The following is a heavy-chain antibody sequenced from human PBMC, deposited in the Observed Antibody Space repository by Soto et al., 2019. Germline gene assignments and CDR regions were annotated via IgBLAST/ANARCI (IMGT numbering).Heavy chain of an antibody. J-gene: IGHJ4*02. Sequence: WASVKVSGRASGGSFDNYAFSWVRQAPGQGLEWVGGIVPGSGAPNYAQKFKGRVTLIADESTGPAYMELSSLRLEDTAVYYCSRDDSDWFFNWGRGTLVTVSS. CDR3: SRDDSDWFFN. D-gene: IGHD3-9*01. CDR2: IVPGSGAP. V-gene: IGHV1-69*13. CDR1: GGSFDNYA.